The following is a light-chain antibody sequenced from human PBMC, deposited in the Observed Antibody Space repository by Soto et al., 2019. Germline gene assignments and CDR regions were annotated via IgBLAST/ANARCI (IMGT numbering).Light chain of an antibody. CDR3: QQSGKWPPKWK. CDR2: DAS. V-gene: IGKV3-11*01. J-gene: IGKJ1*01. Sequence: EVVLTQSPATLSVSPGEIATLSCSSSQIVNSNLAWYQQKPGQAPRLLIYDASIRATGIPARFSGSGSGTDFTLTIRRLETEDFGVYYCQQSGKWPPKWKCGKGHKV. CDR1: QIVNSN.